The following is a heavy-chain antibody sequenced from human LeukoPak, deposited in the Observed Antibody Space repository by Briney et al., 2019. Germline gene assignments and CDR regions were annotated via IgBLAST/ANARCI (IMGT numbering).Heavy chain of an antibody. Sequence: SVPVSLMCSVWSHSINSYYWMGLPDPRGEARVCLSYPSYSGSSNYNPSLKSGVTISVDTSKNQFSLILPSVIAADTAMYYCARWSLHSSGWYFDYWGQGTLVTVSS. V-gene: IGHV4-59*01. CDR2: PSYSGSS. CDR3: ARWSLHSSGWYFDY. D-gene: IGHD6-19*01. CDR1: SHSINSYY. J-gene: IGHJ4*02.